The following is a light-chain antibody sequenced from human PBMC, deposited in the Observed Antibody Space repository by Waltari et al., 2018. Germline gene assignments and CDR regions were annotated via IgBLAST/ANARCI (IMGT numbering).Light chain of an antibody. CDR1: RSNIGGGYD. Sequence: QSVLTQPPSVSGAPGQRVTVSCTGSRSNIGGGYDVHWYRQLPGTAPKLLIYDNNIRTSGVPDRCSGSKSDTAASLAITGLQAEDEADYYCQSYDSSLSGRVFGTGTKVTVL. CDR3: QSYDSSLSGRV. CDR2: DNN. V-gene: IGLV1-40*01. J-gene: IGLJ1*01.